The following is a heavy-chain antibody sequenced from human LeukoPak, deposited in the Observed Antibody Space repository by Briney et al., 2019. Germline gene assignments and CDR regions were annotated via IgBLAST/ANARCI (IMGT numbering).Heavy chain of an antibody. CDR2: IIPIFGTA. V-gene: IGHV1-69*13. CDR3: ARSRHLGWNDAFDI. Sequence: SVKVSCKPSRRTFSSYAISWVRRAPGQGLEWMGRIIPIFGTANYAQKFQGRVTFTAAQSTSTAYMELTSLRSEDTAVYSCARSRHLGWNDAFDIWGQRTMVTVSS. D-gene: IGHD1-1*01. J-gene: IGHJ3*02. CDR1: RRTFSSYA.